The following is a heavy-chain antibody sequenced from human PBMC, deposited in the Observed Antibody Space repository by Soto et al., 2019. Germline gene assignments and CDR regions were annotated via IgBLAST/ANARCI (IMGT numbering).Heavy chain of an antibody. CDR1: GVTFGSYA. J-gene: IGHJ6*01. D-gene: IGHD2-15*01. V-gene: IGHV1-69*06. CDR2: IIPIFGTA. Sequence: ASVNVSCKASGVTFGSYAISWVLQAPGQGLEWMGGIIPIFGTANYAQKFQGRVTITADKSTSTAYMELSSLRSEDTAVYYCASLLGYCRGGSSPSGMEVWGQATTVSLS. CDR3: ASLLGYCRGGSSPSGMEV.